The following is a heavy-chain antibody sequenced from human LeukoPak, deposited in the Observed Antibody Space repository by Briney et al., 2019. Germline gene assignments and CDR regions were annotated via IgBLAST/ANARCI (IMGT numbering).Heavy chain of an antibody. Sequence: SETLSLTCTVSGGSISSYYWSWIRQPPGKGLEWIGYIYYSGSTNYNPTLNSRVTITADTSKNKFSLTVSSVTAADTAVYYCARAVAGAGDWFDPWGQGTLVTVSS. D-gene: IGHD6-13*01. CDR3: ARAVAGAGDWFDP. CDR1: GGSISSYY. J-gene: IGHJ5*02. V-gene: IGHV4-59*01. CDR2: IYYSGST.